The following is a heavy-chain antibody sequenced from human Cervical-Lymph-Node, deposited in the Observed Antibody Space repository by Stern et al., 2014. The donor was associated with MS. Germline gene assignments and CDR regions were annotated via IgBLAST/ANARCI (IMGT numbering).Heavy chain of an antibody. D-gene: IGHD1-1*01. CDR1: GYTFTNTG. Sequence: VQLEESGAEVKKPGASVKVSCKASGYTFTNTGINWVRLAPGKGPEWMGWVSTYNGNTKYAQKLRGRVTMTTDTSTSTAYMELRSLRSDDTAVYYCARGDDKTSYDYWGQGTLVTVSS. CDR2: VSTYNGNT. CDR3: ARGDDKTSYDY. J-gene: IGHJ4*02. V-gene: IGHV1-18*01.